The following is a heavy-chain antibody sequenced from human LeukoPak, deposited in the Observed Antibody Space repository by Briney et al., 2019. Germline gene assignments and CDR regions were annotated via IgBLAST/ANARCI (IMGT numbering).Heavy chain of an antibody. Sequence: PSETLSLTCAVSGGSISRGHWWSWVRQPPGKGLEWIGEIDQSGSTNYNPSLKSRVTISVDNSKNQFSLKLTSVTAADTAVYYCARVWNYCYFDYWGQGTLVTVSS. CDR2: IDQSGST. CDR1: GGSISRGHW. V-gene: IGHV4-4*02. CDR3: ARVWNYCYFDY. J-gene: IGHJ4*02. D-gene: IGHD1-7*01.